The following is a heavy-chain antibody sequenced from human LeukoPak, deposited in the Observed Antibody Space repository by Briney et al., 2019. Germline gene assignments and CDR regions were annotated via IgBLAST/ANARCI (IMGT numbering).Heavy chain of an antibody. CDR1: GGSISSYY. V-gene: IGHV4-4*07. Sequence: PSETLSLTCTVSGGSISSYYWSWIRQPAGKGLEWIGRIYTSGSTNYNPSLKSRVTMSVDTSKNQFSLKLSSVTAAGTAVYYCARGYYDSSGYYYGFDYWGQGTLVTVSS. CDR3: ARGYYDSSGYYYGFDY. CDR2: IYTSGST. J-gene: IGHJ4*02. D-gene: IGHD3-22*01.